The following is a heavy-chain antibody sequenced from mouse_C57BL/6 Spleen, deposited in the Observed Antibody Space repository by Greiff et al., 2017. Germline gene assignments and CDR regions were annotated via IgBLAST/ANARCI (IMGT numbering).Heavy chain of an antibody. CDR3: TRVDYGSSYLFAY. CDR1: GFTFSSYA. J-gene: IGHJ3*01. V-gene: IGHV5-9-1*02. Sequence: EVKLVESGEGLVKPGGSLKLSCAASGFTFSSYAMSWVRQTPEQRLEWVAYISRGGDYIYYADTVKGRFTISRDNARNTLYLQMSSLKSEDTAVYYCTRVDYGSSYLFAYWGQGTLVTVSA. D-gene: IGHD1-1*01. CDR2: ISRGGDYI.